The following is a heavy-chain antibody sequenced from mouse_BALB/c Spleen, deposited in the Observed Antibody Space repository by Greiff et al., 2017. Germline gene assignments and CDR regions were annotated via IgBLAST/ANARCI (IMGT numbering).Heavy chain of an antibody. V-gene: IGHV1-7*01. Sequence: QVQLQQSGAELAKPGASVKMSCKASGYTFTSYWMHWVKQRPGQGLEWIGYINPSTGYTEYNQKFKDKATLTADKSSSTAYMQLSSLTSEDSAVYYCARWDRYDPFAYWGQGTLVTVSA. J-gene: IGHJ3*01. CDR2: INPSTGYT. D-gene: IGHD2-14*01. CDR3: ARWDRYDPFAY. CDR1: GYTFTSYW.